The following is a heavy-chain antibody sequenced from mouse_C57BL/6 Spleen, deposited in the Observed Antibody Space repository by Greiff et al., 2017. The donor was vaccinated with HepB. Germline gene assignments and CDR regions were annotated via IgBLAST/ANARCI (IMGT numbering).Heavy chain of an antibody. CDR3: ARSGGDERYYAMDY. D-gene: IGHD3-1*01. CDR1: GYTFTNYW. J-gene: IGHJ4*01. CDR2: IYPGGGYT. Sequence: QVQLQQSGAELVRPGTSVKMSCKASGYTFTNYWIGWAKQRPGHGLEWIGDIYPGGGYTNYNEKFKGKATLTADKSSSTAYMQFSSLTYEDSAIYYCARSGGDERYYAMDYWGQGTSVTVSS. V-gene: IGHV1-63*01.